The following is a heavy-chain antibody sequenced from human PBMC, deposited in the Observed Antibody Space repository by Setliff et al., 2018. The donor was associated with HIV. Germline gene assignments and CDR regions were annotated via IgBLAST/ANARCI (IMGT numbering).Heavy chain of an antibody. Sequence: TLSLTCAVSGYSISTAYYWAWIRQSPGKGLEWIGGFHHSGSAHYNPSLKSRVTISGQTSKNQFSLTLTSVTAADTAIYYCARQGAGYYYDSSDYYTGNGFDMWGQGTMVTVSS. CDR2: FHHSGSA. V-gene: IGHV4-38-2*01. J-gene: IGHJ3*02. CDR1: GYSISTAYY. D-gene: IGHD3-22*01. CDR3: ARQGAGYYYDSSDYYTGNGFDM.